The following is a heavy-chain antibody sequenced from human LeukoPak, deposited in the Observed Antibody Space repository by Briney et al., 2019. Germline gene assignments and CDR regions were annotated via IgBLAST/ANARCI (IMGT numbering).Heavy chain of an antibody. D-gene: IGHD4-23*01. J-gene: IGHJ6*03. V-gene: IGHV1-69*05. CDR1: GGTFSSYA. Sequence: ASVKVSCKASGGTFSSYAISWVRQAPGQGLEWMGGIIPIFGTANYAQKFQGRVTITTDESTSTAYMELSSLRSEDTAVYYCAMDTVVTLSLPYYYMDVWGKWTTVTVSS. CDR3: AMDTVVTLSLPYYYMDV. CDR2: IIPIFGTA.